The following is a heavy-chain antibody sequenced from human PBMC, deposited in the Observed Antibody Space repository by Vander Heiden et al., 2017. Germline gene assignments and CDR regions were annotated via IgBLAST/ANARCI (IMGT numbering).Heavy chain of an antibody. V-gene: IGHV1-58*01. J-gene: IGHJ4*02. D-gene: IGHD3-22*01. Sequence: QTQLVQSGPEVKKPGTSVKVSCKASGFTFSKSAVQWVRQARGQRLEWIGWIVVGSGNTNYAQKFQERGTSTRDMSTSTAYMERSSLRSEARDVYYCAAEPGYYESRGYPKSLSVGWVQGTLFTVS. CDR1: GFTFSKSA. CDR3: AAEPGYYESRGYPKSLSVG. CDR2: IVVGSGNT.